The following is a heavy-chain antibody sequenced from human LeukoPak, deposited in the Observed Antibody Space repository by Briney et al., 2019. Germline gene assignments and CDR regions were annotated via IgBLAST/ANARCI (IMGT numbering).Heavy chain of an antibody. J-gene: IGHJ4*02. V-gene: IGHV3-48*03. CDR3: VRQMVGASFDY. D-gene: IGHD1-26*01. CDR2: ISSSGSTI. CDR1: GFTFSSYE. Sequence: GGSLRLSCAASGFTFSSYEMNWVRQAPGKGLEWVSYISSSGSTIYYADSVKGRFTISRDNAENSVYLQMNSLRAEDTAVYYCVRQMVGASFDYWGQGTLVTVSS.